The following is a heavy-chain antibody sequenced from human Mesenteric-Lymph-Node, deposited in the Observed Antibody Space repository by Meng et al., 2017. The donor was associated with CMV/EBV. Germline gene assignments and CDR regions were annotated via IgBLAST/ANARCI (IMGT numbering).Heavy chain of an antibody. CDR2: IYSGSST. V-gene: IGHV3-53*01. CDR3: ARDATYCSGGSCYSEAFDI. J-gene: IGHJ3*02. Sequence: GESLKISCAASGFALSSFSMNWVRQAPGKGLEWVSVIYSGSSTYYADSVKGRFTISRDNSKNTLYLQMNSLRAEDTAVYYCARDATYCSGGSCYSEAFDIWGQGTMVTVSS. CDR1: GFALSSFS. D-gene: IGHD2-15*01.